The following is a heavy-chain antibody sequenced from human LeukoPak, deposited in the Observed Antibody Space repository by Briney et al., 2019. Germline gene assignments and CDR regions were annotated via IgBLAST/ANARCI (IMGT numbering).Heavy chain of an antibody. D-gene: IGHD1-26*01. V-gene: IGHV1-18*01. Sequence: ASVKVSCKASGYTFTSYGISWVRQAPGQGLEWMGWISAYNGNTNYAQKLQGRVTMTTDTSTSTAYMELRSLRSDDTAVYYCAGVGSGSYYVLYWFDPWGQGTLVTVSS. CDR3: AGVGSGSYYVLYWFDP. CDR1: GYTFTSYG. J-gene: IGHJ5*02. CDR2: ISAYNGNT.